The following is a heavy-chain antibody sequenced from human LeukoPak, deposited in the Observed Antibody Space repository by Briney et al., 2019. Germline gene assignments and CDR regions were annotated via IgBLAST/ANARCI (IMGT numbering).Heavy chain of an antibody. CDR1: GFTFYSYA. CDR3: AKEGAYAALNS. D-gene: IGHD1-26*01. CDR2: ISGSGGST. V-gene: IGHV3-23*01. J-gene: IGHJ5*02. Sequence: GGSLRLSCAASGFTFYSYAMSWVRQAPGKGLEWVSVISGSGGSTYYADSVKGRFTISRDNSKNTLYLHMNSLRAEDTAVYYCAKEGAYAALNSWGQGTLVTVSS.